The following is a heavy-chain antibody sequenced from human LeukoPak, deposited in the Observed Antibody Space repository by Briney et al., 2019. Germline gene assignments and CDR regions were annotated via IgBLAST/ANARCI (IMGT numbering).Heavy chain of an antibody. J-gene: IGHJ3*02. CDR2: INPTGGST. CDR3: ARVLFTEEDAFDI. Sequence: ASVKVSCKASGYTFTSYYMHWVRQAPGQGLEWMGLINPTGGSTGYAQKFQGRVTMTRDMSTSTDYMELSSLRSEDTAIYYCARVLFTEEDAFDIWGQGTMVTVSS. CDR1: GYTFTSYY. V-gene: IGHV1-46*01.